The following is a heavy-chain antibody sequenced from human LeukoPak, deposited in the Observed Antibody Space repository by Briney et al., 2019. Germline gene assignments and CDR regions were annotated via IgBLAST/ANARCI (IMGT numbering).Heavy chain of an antibody. CDR1: DGSISSNNW. CDR3: ARDIAAAGFDS. Sequence: SGTLSLTCAVSDGSISSNNWWNWVRQPPGKGLEWIGEIFHSGSTNYNPSLKSRVTISVDKSKNQFSLRLSSMTAADTAVYFCARDIAAAGFDSWGQGTLVTVSS. V-gene: IGHV4-4*02. D-gene: IGHD6-13*01. CDR2: IFHSGST. J-gene: IGHJ4*02.